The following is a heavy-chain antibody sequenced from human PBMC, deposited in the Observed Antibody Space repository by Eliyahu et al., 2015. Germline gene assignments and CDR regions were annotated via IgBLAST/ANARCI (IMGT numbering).Heavy chain of an antibody. V-gene: IGHV4-39*01. CDR1: GXSISNTXTX. CDR3: ATRQRAVDYGDPGAFDL. D-gene: IGHD4-17*01. CDR2: IYQSGST. Sequence: QVQLQESGPGLVKASETLSXXCTXSGXSISNTXTXWGWIXQPPGKGLEWIGTIYQSGSTYYNPSLQTRITIDIDTSKNQFSLQLTSVTAADTGIFYCATRQRAVDYGDPGAFDLWGQGTMVTVSS. J-gene: IGHJ3*01.